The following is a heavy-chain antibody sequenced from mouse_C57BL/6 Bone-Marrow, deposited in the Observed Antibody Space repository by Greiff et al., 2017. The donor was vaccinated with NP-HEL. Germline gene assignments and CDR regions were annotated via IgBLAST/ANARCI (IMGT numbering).Heavy chain of an antibody. CDR2: ISYSGST. J-gene: IGHJ2*01. Sequence: VQLKESGPGLAKPSQTLSPTCSVPGYSITSDYWNWIRKFPGNKLEYMGYISYSGSTYYNPSLKSRISITRDTSKNQYYLQLNSVTTEDTATYYCARFFRGKRLYYFDYWGQGTTLTVSS. V-gene: IGHV3-8*01. CDR3: ARFFRGKRLYYFDY. CDR1: GYSITSDY. D-gene: IGHD1-2*01.